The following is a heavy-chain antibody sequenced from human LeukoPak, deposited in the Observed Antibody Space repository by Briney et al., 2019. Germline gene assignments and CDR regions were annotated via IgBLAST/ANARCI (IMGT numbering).Heavy chain of an antibody. CDR2: IYTSGST. D-gene: IGHD5-24*01. Sequence: PSETLSLTCTVSGGSISSYYWSWIRQPAGKGLEWIGRIYTSGSTNYNPSLKSRVTMSVDTSKNQFSLKLNSVTAADTAVYYCARGGGRWLQFWGSSYFDYWGQGTLVTVSS. CDR1: GGSISSYY. V-gene: IGHV4-4*07. J-gene: IGHJ4*02. CDR3: ARGGGRWLQFWGSSYFDY.